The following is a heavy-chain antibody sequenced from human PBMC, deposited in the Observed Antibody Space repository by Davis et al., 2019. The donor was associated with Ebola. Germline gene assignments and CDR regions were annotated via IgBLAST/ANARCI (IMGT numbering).Heavy chain of an antibody. CDR3: ARDTYYDSSGYSNDAFDI. D-gene: IGHD3-22*01. V-gene: IGHV1-18*01. CDR1: GYTFTSYG. Sequence: ASVQVSCKASGYTFTSYGISWVRQAPGQGLEWMGWISAYNGNTNYAQKLQGRVTMTTDTSTSTAYMELRSLGSDDTAVYYCARDTYYDSSGYSNDAFDIWGQGTMVTVSS. J-gene: IGHJ3*02. CDR2: ISAYNGNT.